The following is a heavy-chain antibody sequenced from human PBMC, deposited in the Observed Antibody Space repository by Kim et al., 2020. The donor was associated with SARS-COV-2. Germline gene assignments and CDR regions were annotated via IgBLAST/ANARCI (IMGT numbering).Heavy chain of an antibody. Sequence: YYADSVKGSFTISRDTSKNTLYLQMNRLRVEDTAVSYCATDPGFPNGMDVWGQGTTVTVS. V-gene: IGHV3-66*01. J-gene: IGHJ6*02. CDR3: ATDPGFPNGMDV. D-gene: IGHD2-8*01.